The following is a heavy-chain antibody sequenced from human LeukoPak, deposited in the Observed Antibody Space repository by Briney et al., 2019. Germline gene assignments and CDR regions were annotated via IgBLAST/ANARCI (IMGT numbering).Heavy chain of an antibody. D-gene: IGHD1-26*01. CDR1: GGSFSGYY. CDR3: AKSGGYGLIDY. CDR2: IYYSGST. J-gene: IGHJ4*02. Sequence: SETLSLTCAVYGGSFSGYYWSWIRQPPGKGLEWIGSIYYSGSTYYNPSLKSRVTISVDTSKNQFSLKLSSVTAADTAMYYCAKSGGYGLIDYWGQGTLVTVSS. V-gene: IGHV4-34*01.